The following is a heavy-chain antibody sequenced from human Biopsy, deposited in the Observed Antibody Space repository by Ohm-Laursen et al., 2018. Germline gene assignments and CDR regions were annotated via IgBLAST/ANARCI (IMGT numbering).Heavy chain of an antibody. V-gene: IGHV4-59*11. CDR3: ARGSNDFGGLYFPR. CDR1: GGSFTGHY. Sequence: SDTLSLPWTVSGGSFTGHYWSWIRQPPGKGLEWIGHISYTGYTSYNASLKSRVTISVDTSRNHCSLRLSSLTAADTAVYYCARGSNDFGGLYFPRWGQGTLLTVSS. CDR2: ISYTGYT. D-gene: IGHD4-23*01. J-gene: IGHJ4*02.